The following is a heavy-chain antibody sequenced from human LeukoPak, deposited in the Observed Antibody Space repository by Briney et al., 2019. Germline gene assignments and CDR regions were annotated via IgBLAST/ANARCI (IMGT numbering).Heavy chain of an antibody. D-gene: IGHD6-13*01. V-gene: IGHV4-59*01. Sequence: SETLSLTCTVSGGSISSYYWSWIRQPPGKGLEWIGYIYYSGSTNYNPSLKSRVTIPVDTSKNQFSLKLSSVTAADTAVYYCARGYSSSWNNWFDPWGQGTLVTVSS. CDR3: ARGYSSSWNNWFDP. CDR2: IYYSGST. CDR1: GGSISSYY. J-gene: IGHJ5*02.